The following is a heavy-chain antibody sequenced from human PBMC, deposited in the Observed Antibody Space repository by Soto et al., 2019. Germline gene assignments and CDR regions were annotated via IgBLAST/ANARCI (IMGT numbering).Heavy chain of an antibody. Sequence: GASVKVSCKASGGTFSSYAISWVRQAPGQGLEWMGGIIPIFGTANYAQKFQGRVTITADESTSTAYMELSSLRSEDTAVYYCASLVGADGYNPYFDYWGQGTLVTVSS. V-gene: IGHV1-69*13. J-gene: IGHJ4*02. D-gene: IGHD1-26*01. CDR2: IIPIFGTA. CDR1: GGTFSSYA. CDR3: ASLVGADGYNPYFDY.